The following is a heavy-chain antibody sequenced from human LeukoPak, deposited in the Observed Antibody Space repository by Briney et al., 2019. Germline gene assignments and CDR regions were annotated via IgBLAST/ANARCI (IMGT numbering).Heavy chain of an antibody. Sequence: SETLSLTRTVSGGSISSYYWSWIRQPPGKGLEWIGYIYYSGSTNYNPSLKSRVTISVDTSKNQFSLKLSSVTAADTAVYYCARDYCSSTSCYPTQVAFDIWGQGTMVTVSS. D-gene: IGHD2-2*01. CDR3: ARDYCSSTSCYPTQVAFDI. J-gene: IGHJ3*02. CDR2: IYYSGST. CDR1: GGSISSYY. V-gene: IGHV4-59*01.